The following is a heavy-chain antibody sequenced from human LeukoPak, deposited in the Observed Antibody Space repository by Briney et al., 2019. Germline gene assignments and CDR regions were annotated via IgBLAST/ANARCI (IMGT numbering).Heavy chain of an antibody. Sequence: GGSLRLSCAASGFTFSSYSMNWARQAPGKGLEWVASINHNGNVNYYVDSVKGRFTISRDNAKNSLYLRMSNLRAEDTAVYFCARGGGLDVWGQGATVTVSS. CDR1: GFTFSSYS. CDR3: ARGGGLDV. CDR2: INHNGNVN. V-gene: IGHV3-7*03. D-gene: IGHD3-16*01. J-gene: IGHJ6*02.